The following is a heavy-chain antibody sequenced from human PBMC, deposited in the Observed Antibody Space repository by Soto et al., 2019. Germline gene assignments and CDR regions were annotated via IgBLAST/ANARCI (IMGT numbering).Heavy chain of an antibody. V-gene: IGHV1-2*02. D-gene: IGHD3-3*01. CDR1: GYPVTAYY. J-gene: IGHJ3*02. CDR2: INPATGAA. CDR3: ARGGGVGVAGSAAFDM. Sequence: QLHLVQSGAVVKKPGASVTVSCSASGYPVTAYYMHWVRQAPGRGLEWMGGINPATGAAKYTQTFPGRVTLTRDTLTSTVFMELSGLTSGDTAVFYCARGGGVGVAGSAAFDMWGQGTLVTVSS.